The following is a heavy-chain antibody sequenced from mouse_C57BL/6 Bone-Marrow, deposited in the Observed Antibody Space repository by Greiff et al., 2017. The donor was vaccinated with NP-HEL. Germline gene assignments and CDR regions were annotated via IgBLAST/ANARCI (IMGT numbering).Heavy chain of an antibody. V-gene: IGHV1-81*01. CDR3: ARVVPPFAY. Sequence: VQLQQSGAELARPGASVKLSCKASGYTFTSYGISWVKQRTGQGLEWIGEIYPRSGNTYYNEKFKGKATLTADKSSSTAYMELRSLTSEDSAVYFCARVVPPFAYWGQGTLVTVSA. D-gene: IGHD1-1*01. CDR2: IYPRSGNT. CDR1: GYTFTSYG. J-gene: IGHJ3*01.